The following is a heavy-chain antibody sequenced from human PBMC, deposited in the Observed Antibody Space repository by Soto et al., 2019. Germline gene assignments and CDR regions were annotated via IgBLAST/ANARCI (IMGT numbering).Heavy chain of an antibody. V-gene: IGHV3-30*04. CDR2: ISYDGSNK. CDR1: GFTFSSYA. J-gene: IGHJ4*02. Sequence: QVQLVESGGGVVQPGRSPRLSCAASGFTFSSYAIYWVRQAPGKGLEWVAIISYDGSNKYYADSVKGRFTISRDNSMNTLYLQMNSLRAEDTAVYYCARSPSAVVTPYYFDYWGQGTLVSVSS. CDR3: ARSPSAVVTPYYFDY. D-gene: IGHD2-21*02.